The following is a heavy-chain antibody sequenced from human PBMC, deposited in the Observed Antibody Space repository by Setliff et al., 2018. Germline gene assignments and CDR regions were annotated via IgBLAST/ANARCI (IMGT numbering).Heavy chain of an antibody. Sequence: PGGSLRLSCAASGFTFSNFGMNWVRQAPGKGLEWVSSISGSGTYTYTADSVKGRFTISRDNAKNTLYLQMNSLRAEDTAVYYCAREVNDNFWSGYLYYYGMDVWGQGTTVTVSS. CDR2: ISGSGTYT. D-gene: IGHD3-3*01. CDR3: AREVNDNFWSGYLYYYGMDV. CDR1: GFTFSNFG. V-gene: IGHV3-21*01. J-gene: IGHJ6*02.